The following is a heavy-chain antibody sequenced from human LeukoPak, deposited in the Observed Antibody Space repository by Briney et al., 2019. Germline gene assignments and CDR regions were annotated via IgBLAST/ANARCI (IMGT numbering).Heavy chain of an antibody. CDR2: INHSGST. V-gene: IGHV4-34*01. CDR3: ARGGYSYGYVPGVNWFNP. D-gene: IGHD5-18*01. CDR1: GGSFSGYY. J-gene: IGHJ5*02. Sequence: PSETPSLTCAVYGGSFSGYYWSWIRQPPGKGLEWIGEINHSGSTNYNPSLKSRVTISVDTSKNQFSLKLSSVTAADTAVYYCARGGYSYGYVPGVNWFNPWGQGTLVTVSS.